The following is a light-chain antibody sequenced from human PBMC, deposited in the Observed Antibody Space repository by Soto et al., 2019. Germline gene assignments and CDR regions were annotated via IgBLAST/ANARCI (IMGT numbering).Light chain of an antibody. CDR1: QSVAANY. V-gene: IGKV3-20*01. CDR3: HQYGTAPLT. CDR2: GAS. J-gene: IGKJ3*01. Sequence: EIVMTQSPDTLSASPGERVTLSCRASQSVAANYLAWYQQKRGQAPRLLIYGASSRATGIPDRFSGSGSGTDFTLTISRLEPEDFSVYYCHQYGTAPLTFGPGTKVDIK.